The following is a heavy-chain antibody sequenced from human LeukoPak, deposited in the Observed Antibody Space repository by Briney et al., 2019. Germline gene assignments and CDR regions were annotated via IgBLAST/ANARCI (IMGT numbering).Heavy chain of an antibody. CDR2: MNPNSGNT. D-gene: IGHD3-3*01. CDR1: GYTFTSYD. V-gene: IGHV1-8*01. J-gene: IGHJ6*02. CDR3: ARGPPHDFWSGYYTLYYYYGMDV. Sequence: ASVKVSCKASGYTFTSYDINWVRQATGQGLERMGWMNPNSGNTGYAQKFQGRVTMTRNTSISTAYMELSSLRSEDTAVYYCARGPPHDFWSGYYTLYYYYGMDVWGQGTTVTVSS.